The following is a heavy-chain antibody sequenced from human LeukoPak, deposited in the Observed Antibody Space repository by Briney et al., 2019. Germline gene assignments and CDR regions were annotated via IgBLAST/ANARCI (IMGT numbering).Heavy chain of an antibody. CDR3: ARVVGAGYFDL. J-gene: IGHJ2*01. CDR1: GFTFSSYW. V-gene: IGHV3-7*01. D-gene: IGHD1-26*01. CDR2: INQDGSGK. Sequence: GGSLRLSCAASGFTFSSYWMSWVRQAPGKGVEGVANINQDGSGKYHVDSVKGRFTISRDNAKNSLYLQMNSLRAEDTAVYYCARVVGAGYFDLWGRGTLVTVSS.